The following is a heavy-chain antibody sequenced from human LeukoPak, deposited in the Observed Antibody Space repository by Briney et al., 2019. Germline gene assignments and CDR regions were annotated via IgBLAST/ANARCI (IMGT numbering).Heavy chain of an antibody. Sequence: SQTLSLTCTVSGGSISSGGYSWSWIRQHPGKGLEWIGYIYYSGSTYYNPSLKSRVTISVDTSKNQFSLKLSSVTAADTAVYYCARALAMVRGAHFDYWGQGTLVTVSS. CDR3: ARALAMVRGAHFDY. CDR2: IYYSGST. J-gene: IGHJ4*02. D-gene: IGHD3-10*01. CDR1: GGSISSGGYS. V-gene: IGHV4-31*03.